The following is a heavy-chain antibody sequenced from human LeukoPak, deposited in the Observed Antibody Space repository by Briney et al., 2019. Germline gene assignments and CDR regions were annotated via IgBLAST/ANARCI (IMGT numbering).Heavy chain of an antibody. CDR1: GYTFTSYY. CDR3: ARALAVTGRGPRDFDF. CDR2: ISAYNGHT. Sequence: ASVKVSCKASGYTFTSYYIFWVRQAPGQGLEWVGWISAYNGHTYYAQKFQGRITMTTDTSTTTAHMELRSLRSDDTAVYYCARALAVTGRGPRDFDFWGQGTLVTVSS. J-gene: IGHJ4*02. D-gene: IGHD6-19*01. V-gene: IGHV1-18*04.